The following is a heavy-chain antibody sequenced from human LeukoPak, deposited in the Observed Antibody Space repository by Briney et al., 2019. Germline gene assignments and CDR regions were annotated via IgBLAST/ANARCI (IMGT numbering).Heavy chain of an antibody. V-gene: IGHV4-4*07. D-gene: IGHD1-26*01. CDR3: ARENSGSYREFDY. Sequence: TSETLSLTCTVSGGSISSYYWSWIRQPAGKGLEWIGRIYTSGSTNYNASLKSRVSMSVDTSKNQFSLRLSSVTAADTAVFYCARENSGSYREFDYWGQGTLVTVSS. CDR2: IYTSGST. J-gene: IGHJ4*02. CDR1: GGSISSYY.